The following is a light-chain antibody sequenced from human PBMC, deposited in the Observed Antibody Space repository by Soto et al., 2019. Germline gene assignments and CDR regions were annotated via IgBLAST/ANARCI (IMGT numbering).Light chain of an antibody. CDR3: AAYTSTYTVI. V-gene: IGLV2-11*01. Sequence: QSALTQPRSVSGSPGQSVTISCTGTSSDVGGYNYVSWYQQHPGKAPKLMIYDVSKRPSGVPDRFSGSKSGNTASLTIFGLQADDESNYYCAAYTSTYTVIFGGGTQLTVL. J-gene: IGLJ2*01. CDR1: SSDVGGYNY. CDR2: DVS.